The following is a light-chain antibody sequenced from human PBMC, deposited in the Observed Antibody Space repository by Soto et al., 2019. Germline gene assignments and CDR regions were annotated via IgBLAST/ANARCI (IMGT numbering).Light chain of an antibody. V-gene: IGLV2-23*01. CDR1: SSTVGGFSV. CDR2: EGI. CDR3: CSYVGATTYV. Sequence: ALTQPASVSGSPGQSITISCTGTSSTVGGFSVVSWYQQHPGKAPKVIIYEGIKRPSGVSNRFSGSNSGSTASLTISGLQAEDEADYYCCSYVGATTYVFGTGTKVTVL. J-gene: IGLJ1*01.